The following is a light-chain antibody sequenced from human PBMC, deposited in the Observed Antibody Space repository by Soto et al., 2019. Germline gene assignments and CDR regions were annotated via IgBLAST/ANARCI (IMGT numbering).Light chain of an antibody. V-gene: IGKV3-20*01. J-gene: IGKJ1*01. CDR3: QQYGSSLTWT. Sequence: FVLTQSPGTLSLSPGERATLSCRASQSVSSSYLAWYQQKPGQAPRLLIYGASSRATGIPDRFSGSGSGTDFTLTISRLEPEDFAVYYCQQYGSSLTWTFGQGTKVDI. CDR1: QSVSSSY. CDR2: GAS.